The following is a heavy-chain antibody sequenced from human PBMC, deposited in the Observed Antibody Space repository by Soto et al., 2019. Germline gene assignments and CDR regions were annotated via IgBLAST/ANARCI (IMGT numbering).Heavy chain of an antibody. D-gene: IGHD6-13*01. Sequence: QVQLVQSGAEVKKPGASVKVSCKASGYTFTSYGISWVRQAPGQGLEWMGWISAYNGNTNYAQKLQGRVTMTTDTSTSTAYMELRSLRSDDTAVYYCARSPVSSSWQYDYYSYGMDVWGQGTTVTVSS. V-gene: IGHV1-18*04. CDR3: ARSPVSSSWQYDYYSYGMDV. J-gene: IGHJ6*02. CDR2: ISAYNGNT. CDR1: GYTFTSYG.